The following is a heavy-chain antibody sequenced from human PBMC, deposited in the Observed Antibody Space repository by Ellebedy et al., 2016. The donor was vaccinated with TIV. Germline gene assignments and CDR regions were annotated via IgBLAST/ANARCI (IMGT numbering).Heavy chain of an antibody. CDR1: GFTFGDYA. D-gene: IGHD6-19*01. CDR2: IRSKAYGGTT. Sequence: GGSLRLSXTASGFTFGDYAMSWFRQAPGKGLEWVGFIRSKAYGGTTEYAASVKGRFTISRDDSKSIAYLQMNSLKTEDTAVYYCTRATSSGWWGYFDYWGQGTLVTVSS. CDR3: TRATSSGWWGYFDY. V-gene: IGHV3-49*03. J-gene: IGHJ4*02.